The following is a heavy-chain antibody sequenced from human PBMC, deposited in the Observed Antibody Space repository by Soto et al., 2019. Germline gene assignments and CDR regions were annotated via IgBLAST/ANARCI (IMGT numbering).Heavy chain of an antibody. Sequence: ASVKVSCKASGYTFTSYYMHWVRQAPGQGLEWMGIINPSGGSASYAQKFQGRVTISKDTSKSQVVLIMTNMDPVDTATYYCASTYSTSWYWFDPWGQGTLVTVSS. CDR1: GYTFTSYY. D-gene: IGHD6-13*01. CDR2: INPSGGSA. CDR3: ASTYSTSWYWFDP. V-gene: IGHV1-46*01. J-gene: IGHJ5*02.